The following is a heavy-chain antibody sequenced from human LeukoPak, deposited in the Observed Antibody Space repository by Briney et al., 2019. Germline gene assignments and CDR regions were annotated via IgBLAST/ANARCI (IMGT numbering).Heavy chain of an antibody. CDR3: ASQPFGSSWYWFDS. CDR2: IYYSGST. J-gene: IGHJ5*01. CDR1: GGSISSYY. D-gene: IGHD6-13*01. V-gene: IGHV4-59*01. Sequence: PSETLSLTCIVSGGSISSYYWSWIRQPPGRGLEWIGYIYYSGSTNYSPSLKSRVTMSVDTSKNQFSLKLNSVTAADTAVYYCASQPFGSSWYWFDSWGQGTLVTVSS.